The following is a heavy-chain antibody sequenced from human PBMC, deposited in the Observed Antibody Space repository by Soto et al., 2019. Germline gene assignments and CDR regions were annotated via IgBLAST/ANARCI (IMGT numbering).Heavy chain of an antibody. J-gene: IGHJ4*02. CDR3: ASFPGDDSSGYYYWDFDY. Sequence: QVQLVQSGAEVKKPGASVKVSCKASGYTFTSYGISWVRQAPGQGLEWMGWISAYNGNTNYAQKLQGRVTMTTDTPTSTAYMELRSLRSDDTAVYYCASFPGDDSSGYYYWDFDYWGQGTLVTVSS. D-gene: IGHD3-22*01. CDR2: ISAYNGNT. V-gene: IGHV1-18*01. CDR1: GYTFTSYG.